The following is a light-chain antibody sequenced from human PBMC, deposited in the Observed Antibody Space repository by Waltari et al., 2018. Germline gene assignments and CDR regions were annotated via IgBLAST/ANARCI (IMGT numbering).Light chain of an antibody. CDR1: SSNNGAPYD. J-gene: IGLJ3*02. CDR2: GNS. Sequence: QSVLPQPPSVSGAPGQTVTISCTGGSSNNGAPYDVHWYQHLLGTAPKVVVYGNSNRPSGVPDRFSGSKSGTSASLTISGLQAEDEADYYCQSYDSRLSAYVFGGGTKLTVL. CDR3: QSYDSRLSAYV. V-gene: IGLV1-40*01.